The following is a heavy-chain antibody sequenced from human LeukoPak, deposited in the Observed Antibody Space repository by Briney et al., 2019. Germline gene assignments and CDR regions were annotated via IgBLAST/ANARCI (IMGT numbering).Heavy chain of an antibody. J-gene: IGHJ5*02. CDR2: IWYDGSNK. CDR1: GFTFSSYS. Sequence: GGSLRLSCAASGFTFSSYSMNWVRQAPGKGLEWVAVIWYDGSNKYYADSVKGRFTISRDNSKNTVDLQMNSLRAEDTAVYYCARITTGWFDHWGQGILVTVSS. CDR3: ARITTGWFDH. D-gene: IGHD4-11*01. V-gene: IGHV3-33*08.